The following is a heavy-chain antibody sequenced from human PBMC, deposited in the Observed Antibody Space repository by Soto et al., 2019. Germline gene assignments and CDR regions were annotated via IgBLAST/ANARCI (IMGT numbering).Heavy chain of an antibody. D-gene: IGHD1-26*01. V-gene: IGHV3-74*01. J-gene: IGHJ5*02. CDR1: GFTFSSYW. CDR2: INSDGSST. CDR3: ARGGGAVRGNWFDP. Sequence: EVQLVESGGGLVQPGGSLRLSCAASGFTFSSYWMHWVRQAPGKGLVWVSRINSDGSSTSYADSVKGRFTISRDNAKNALYLQMTSLRAEDTAVYYCARGGGAVRGNWFDPWGQGTLVTVSS.